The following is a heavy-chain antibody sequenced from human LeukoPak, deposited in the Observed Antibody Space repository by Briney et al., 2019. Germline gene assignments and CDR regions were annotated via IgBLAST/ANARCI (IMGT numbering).Heavy chain of an antibody. D-gene: IGHD4-23*01. Sequence: SETLSLTCTVSGGSISNNNYYWGWIRQPPGKGLEWIGSIYYSGSTNYNPSLKSRVTISVDTSKNQFSLKLSSVTAADTAVYYCTRVSYGGARYYSYYMDVGGKGTTVTAPS. CDR2: IYYSGST. CDR3: TRVSYGGARYYSYYMDV. V-gene: IGHV4-39*07. CDR1: GGSISNNNYY. J-gene: IGHJ6*03.